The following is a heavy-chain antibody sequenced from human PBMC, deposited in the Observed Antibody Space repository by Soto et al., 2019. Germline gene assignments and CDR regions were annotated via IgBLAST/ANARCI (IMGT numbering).Heavy chain of an antibody. V-gene: IGHV1-18*01. D-gene: IGHD2-2*01. CDR2: ISAYNGNT. CDR1: GYTFTSYG. CDR3: ARILTIVVPAAIDY. J-gene: IGHJ4*02. Sequence: ASVKVSCKASGYTFTSYGISWVRQAPGQGLEWMGWISAYNGNTNYAQKLQGRVTMTTDTSTSTAYMELRSLRSDDTAVYYCARILTIVVPAAIDYWGQGTLVTVSS.